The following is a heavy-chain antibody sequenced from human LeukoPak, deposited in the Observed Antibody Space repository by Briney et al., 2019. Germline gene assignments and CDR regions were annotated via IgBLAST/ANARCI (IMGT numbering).Heavy chain of an antibody. CDR2: INHSGST. CDR3: ARWVVQLEIKSMDV. V-gene: IGHV4-34*01. J-gene: IGHJ6*02. D-gene: IGHD1-1*01. CDR1: GGSFRGYY. Sequence: SETLSLTCAVYGGSFRGYYWSWIRQPPGKGLEWIGEINHSGSTNYNPSLKSRVTISVDTSKNQFSLKLSSVTAADTAVYYCARWVVQLEIKSMDVWGQGTTVTVSS.